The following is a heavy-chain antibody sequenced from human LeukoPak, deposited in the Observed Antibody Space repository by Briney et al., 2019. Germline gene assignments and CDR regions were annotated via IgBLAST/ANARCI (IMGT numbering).Heavy chain of an antibody. D-gene: IGHD6-19*01. CDR3: ARGSIAVVHAFDI. CDR2: ISSSSSYI. CDR1: GFTFGSYS. V-gene: IGHV3-21*01. J-gene: IGHJ3*02. Sequence: GGSLRLSCAASGFTFGSYSMNWVRQAPGEGLEWVSSISSSSSYIYYADSVKGRFTISRDNAKNSLYLQMNSLRADDTAVYYCARGSIAVVHAFDIWGQGTMVTVSS.